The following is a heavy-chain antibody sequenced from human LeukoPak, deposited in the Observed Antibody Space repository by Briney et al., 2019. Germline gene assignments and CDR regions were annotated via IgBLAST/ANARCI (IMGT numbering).Heavy chain of an antibody. V-gene: IGHV3-9*03. CDR1: GFTFDDYA. D-gene: IGHD6-19*01. J-gene: IGHJ4*02. CDR2: INWNSGSM. Sequence: GRSLRLSCAASGFTFDDYAMHWVRQAPGKGLEWVSGINWNSGSMGYADSVKGRFTISRDNAKNSLYLQMNSLRAEDMALYYCAKDLSSSGWYVDYWGQGTLVTVSS. CDR3: AKDLSSSGWYVDY.